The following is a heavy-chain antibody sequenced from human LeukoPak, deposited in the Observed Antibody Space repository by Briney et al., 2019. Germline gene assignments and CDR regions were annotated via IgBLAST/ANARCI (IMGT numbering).Heavy chain of an antibody. CDR3: AKDFRIGYSAHFDY. V-gene: IGHV3-23*01. D-gene: IGHD2-21*01. Sequence: GGSLRLSYVGSGFTFRSHAMSWVRQAPEKGLEFVXXIYENGGTTYYADSXKGRFSISRDNSKNTLYLQRDSLRGEDTAVYYCAKDFRIGYSAHFDYWGQGALVTVSS. CDR1: GFTFRSHA. J-gene: IGHJ4*02. CDR2: IYENGGTT.